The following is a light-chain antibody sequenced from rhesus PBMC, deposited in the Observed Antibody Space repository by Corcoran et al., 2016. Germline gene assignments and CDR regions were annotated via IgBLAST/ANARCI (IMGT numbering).Light chain of an antibody. Sequence: DIQMTQSPSSLSASVGDTVTITCRASQSISSGLDWYQQKPGKALKLLIYKASSLRSGVPSRFSGSGSRTDFTLAITSLYPEDFASYYCLQYTSSPLTFCGGTKVEIK. J-gene: IGKJ4*01. CDR3: LQYTSSPLT. CDR1: QSISSG. V-gene: IGKV1-22*01. CDR2: KAS.